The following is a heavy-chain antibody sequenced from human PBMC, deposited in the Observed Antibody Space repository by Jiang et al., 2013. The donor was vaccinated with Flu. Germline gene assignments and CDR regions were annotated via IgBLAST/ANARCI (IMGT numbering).Heavy chain of an antibody. J-gene: IGHJ4*02. CDR2: TYLRSKWGN. CDR3: ARGPGQLAE. D-gene: IGHD6-6*01. CDR1: GDSVSSKSAT. Sequence: QTLSLTCAISGDSVSSKSATWNWIRQSPSRGLEWLGRTYLRSKWGNDYAVSVKSRITINPDTTKNQFSLHLNSATPEDTAVYYCARGPGQLAEWGQGTLVTVSS. V-gene: IGHV6-1*01.